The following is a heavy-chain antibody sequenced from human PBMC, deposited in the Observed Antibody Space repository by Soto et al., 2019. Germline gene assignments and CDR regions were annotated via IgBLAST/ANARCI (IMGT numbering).Heavy chain of an antibody. CDR1: GGSISSSTYY. J-gene: IGHJ6*02. D-gene: IGHD4-17*01. Sequence: QLQLQESGPGLVKPSETLSLTCTVSGGSISSSTYYWGWIRQPPGKGLEWIGMIYYSGSAYYNPSLKSRVTRSIDTSKNQFSLRLSSVTAADTAVYYCARHGVDYGDYASYYYYGMDVWGRGTTVTVSS. CDR3: ARHGVDYGDYASYYYYGMDV. V-gene: IGHV4-39*01. CDR2: IYYSGSA.